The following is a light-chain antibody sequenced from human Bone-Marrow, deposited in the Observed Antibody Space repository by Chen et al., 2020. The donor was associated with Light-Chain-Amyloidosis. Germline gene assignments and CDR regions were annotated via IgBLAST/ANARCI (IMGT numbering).Light chain of an antibody. V-gene: IGLV1-40*01. Sequence: QSVLTQPPSVSGAPGQGVTISCTGSSSNIGARYDVHWYQQLPGAAPQLLIFGNTHRPSGVPDRFSGSKSGTSASLAIPGLQAEDEADYDCQSYDYRFNGGAVFGGGTKLTVL. CDR3: QSYDYRFNGGAV. J-gene: IGLJ2*01. CDR2: GNT. CDR1: SSNIGARYD.